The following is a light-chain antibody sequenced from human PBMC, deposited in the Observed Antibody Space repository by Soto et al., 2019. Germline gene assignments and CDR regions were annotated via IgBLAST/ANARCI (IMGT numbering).Light chain of an antibody. J-gene: IGKJ2*01. V-gene: IGKV3-20*01. CDR1: QSVSSSY. CDR2: GTS. Sequence: EIVLTQSPGTLSLSPGERATLSCRASQSVSSSYLAWYQQKPGQAPRLLISGTSSRATGIPDRFSASGSGTVFTLTISRLEPEDFAVYYGKQYGSSPYTLGQGTMLEIK. CDR3: KQYGSSPYT.